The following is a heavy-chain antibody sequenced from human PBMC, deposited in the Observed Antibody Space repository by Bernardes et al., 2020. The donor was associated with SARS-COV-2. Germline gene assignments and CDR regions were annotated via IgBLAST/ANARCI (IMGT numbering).Heavy chain of an antibody. Sequence: GGSLRLSCAASGFTFSTYWMSWVRQAPGKGLEWLSAIASAGTTYYTDSVKGRFTIARDNSENTLFLQMNSLRAEDTAVYYCARVVSGPHVGADAFAVWGRGTTVTVSS. J-gene: IGHJ3*01. CDR1: GFTFSTYW. D-gene: IGHD3-16*01. CDR2: IASAGTT. V-gene: IGHV3-23*01. CDR3: ARVVSGPHVGADAFAV.